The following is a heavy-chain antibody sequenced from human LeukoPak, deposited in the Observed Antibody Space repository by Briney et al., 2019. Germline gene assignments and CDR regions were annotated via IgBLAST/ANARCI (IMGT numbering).Heavy chain of an antibody. D-gene: IGHD6-19*01. Sequence: PGGSLRLSCTASGFTVSSSYMTWVRQAPGKGLDWVSLICGGGDIFYSDSVKGRFTISRRNSENTLYLQMNNLRAEDTAVYYCARVGVGTVAGNYFDDWGQGTLVTVSS. V-gene: IGHV3-53*04. J-gene: IGHJ4*02. CDR2: ICGGGDI. CDR3: ARVGVGTVAGNYFDD. CDR1: GFTVSSSY.